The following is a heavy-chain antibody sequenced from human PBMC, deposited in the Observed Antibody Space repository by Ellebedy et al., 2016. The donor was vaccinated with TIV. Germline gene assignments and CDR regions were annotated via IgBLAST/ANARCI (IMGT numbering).Heavy chain of an antibody. CDR3: ADDPWGVGPAFDI. J-gene: IGHJ3*02. Sequence: PGGSLRLSCAASGLTFSNNAMSWVRQAPGKGLEWVSGISDSGSSTYYADSVKGRFTISRDDSKNTLYLRMDSLRVEDTAIYYCADDPWGVGPAFDIWGQGTMVTVSS. CDR1: GLTFSNNA. CDR2: ISDSGSST. D-gene: IGHD1-26*01. V-gene: IGHV3-23*01.